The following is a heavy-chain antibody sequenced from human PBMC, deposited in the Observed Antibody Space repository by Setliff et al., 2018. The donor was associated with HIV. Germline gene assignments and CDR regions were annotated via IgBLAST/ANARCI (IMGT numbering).Heavy chain of an antibody. Sequence: PSETLSLTCTVSGGSISSYYWTWLRQFPGKGLEWIGFIFYTGSTTYNPSLNSRVTISVDTSKNQFSLRLTSVTAADTAIYYCAGLFRLSGFWSSYLLDYWGQGTLVTVSS. CDR3: AGLFRLSGFWSSYLLDY. D-gene: IGHD3-3*01. CDR2: IFYTGST. J-gene: IGHJ4*02. CDR1: GGSISSYY. V-gene: IGHV4-59*08.